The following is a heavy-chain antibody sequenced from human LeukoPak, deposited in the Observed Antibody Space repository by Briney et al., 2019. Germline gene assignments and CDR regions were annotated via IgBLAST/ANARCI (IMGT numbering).Heavy chain of an antibody. D-gene: IGHD1-26*01. CDR2: IYYSGST. Sequence: SETLSLTCTVSGGSISSYYWSWIRQPPGKGLDWIGYIYYSGSTNYNPSLKSRVTISVDTSKNQFSLKLSSVTAADTAVYYCARRERYSGSYGYYYYMDVWGKGTTVTVSS. CDR3: ARRERYSGSYGYYYYMDV. CDR1: GGSISSYY. J-gene: IGHJ6*03. V-gene: IGHV4-59*08.